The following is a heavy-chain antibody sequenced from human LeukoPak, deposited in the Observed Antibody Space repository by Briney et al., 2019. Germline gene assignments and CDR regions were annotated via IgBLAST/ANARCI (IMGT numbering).Heavy chain of an antibody. J-gene: IGHJ6*04. CDR1: GFIFSDYY. V-gene: IGHV3-11*01. Sequence: GGSLRLSCAASGFIFSDYYMNWIRQAPGKGLEWVSHINGGGTTKYYADSVRGRFTLSRDNAKNTLYLQMNNLRAEDTAVYYCTRGVFSDVWGTGTTDTVSS. CDR2: INGGGTTK. CDR3: TRGVFSDV.